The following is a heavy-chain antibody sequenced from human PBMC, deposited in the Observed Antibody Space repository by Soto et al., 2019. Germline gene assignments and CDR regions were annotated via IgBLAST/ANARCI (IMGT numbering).Heavy chain of an antibody. V-gene: IGHV3-13*04. D-gene: IGHD3-22*01. J-gene: IGHJ6*02. CDR1: GFTFSSYD. CDR3: ARSPPGGYHYYYGMDV. Sequence: GSLSLSCAASGFTFSSYDMQWVRQATGKGLEWVSAIGTAGDTYYPGSVKGRFTISRENAKNSLYLQMNSLRAGDTAVYYCARSPPGGYHYYYGMDVWGQGTTVTVSS. CDR2: IGTAGDT.